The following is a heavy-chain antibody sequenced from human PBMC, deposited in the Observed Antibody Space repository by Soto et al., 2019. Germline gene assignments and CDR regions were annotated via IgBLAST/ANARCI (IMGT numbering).Heavy chain of an antibody. Sequence: SETLSLTCTFSCAAISGYYWSWIRKSAGKGLEWIGRIYATGTTDYNPSLKSRVMMSVDTSKKQFSLKLRSVTAADTAVYYCVRDGTKTLRDWFDPWGQGISVTVSS. J-gene: IGHJ5*02. CDR1: CAAISGYY. CDR3: VRDGTKTLRDWFDP. D-gene: IGHD1-1*01. V-gene: IGHV4-4*07. CDR2: IYATGTT.